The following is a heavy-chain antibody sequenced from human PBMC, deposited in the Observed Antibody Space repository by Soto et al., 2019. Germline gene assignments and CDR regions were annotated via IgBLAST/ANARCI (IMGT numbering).Heavy chain of an antibody. J-gene: IGHJ6*02. V-gene: IGHV3-23*01. CDR2: ISGSGGST. CDR3: AKDYGQFYYGMDV. D-gene: IGHD4-17*01. CDR1: GFTFSSYA. Sequence: SGFTFSSYAMSWVRQAPGKGLEWVSAISGSGGSTYYADSVKGRFTISRDNSKNTLYLQMNSLRAEDTAVYYCAKDYGQFYYGMDVWGQGTTVTVSS.